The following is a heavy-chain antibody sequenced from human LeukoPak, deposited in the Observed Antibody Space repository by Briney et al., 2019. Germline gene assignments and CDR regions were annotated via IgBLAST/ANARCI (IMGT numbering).Heavy chain of an antibody. CDR2: ISSSSSCI. J-gene: IGHJ4*02. Sequence: PGGSLRLSCAASGFTFSSYSMNWVRQAPGKGLEWVSSISSSSSCIYYADSVKGRFTISRDNAKNSLYLQMNSLRAEDTAVYYCARGGGGSSSCDYWGQGTLVTVSS. V-gene: IGHV3-21*01. D-gene: IGHD6-13*01. CDR1: GFTFSSYS. CDR3: ARGGGGSSSCDY.